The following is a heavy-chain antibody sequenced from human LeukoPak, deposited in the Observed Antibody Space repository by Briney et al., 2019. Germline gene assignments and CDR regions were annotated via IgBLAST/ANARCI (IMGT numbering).Heavy chain of an antibody. V-gene: IGHV4-59*01. CDR2: IYYSGST. CDR1: GGSISSYY. CDR3: ARKKDYYDSSGYYYPPGWFDP. Sequence: SETLSLTCTVSGGSISSYYWSWIRQPPGKGLEWIGYIYYSGSTNYNPSLKSRVTISVDTSKNQFSLKLSSVTAGDTAVYYCARKKDYYDSSGYYYPPGWFDPWGQGTLVTVSS. D-gene: IGHD3-22*01. J-gene: IGHJ5*02.